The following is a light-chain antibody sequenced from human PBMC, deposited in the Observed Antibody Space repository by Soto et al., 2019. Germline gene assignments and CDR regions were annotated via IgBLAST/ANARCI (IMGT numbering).Light chain of an antibody. V-gene: IGKV1-39*01. Sequence: DIQMTQSPSSLSASVGDRVTITCRTSQSVSSSLNWYQQKPGKAPNLLIYAASSLQGGVPSRFSGSGSGTDFTLTISSLQPEDVATYYCQKYNSAPRTFGQGTKVDI. J-gene: IGKJ1*01. CDR3: QKYNSAPRT. CDR2: AAS. CDR1: QSVSSS.